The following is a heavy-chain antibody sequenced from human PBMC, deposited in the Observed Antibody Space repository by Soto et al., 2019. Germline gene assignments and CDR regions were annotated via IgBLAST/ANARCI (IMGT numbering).Heavy chain of an antibody. CDR1: GFTFGNNA. CDR3: ARDGQQLAPYAMDV. D-gene: IGHD6-13*01. Sequence: QVQLVESGGNMVQPGRSLRLSCAASGFTFGNNAMHWVRHAAGKGLEWVAQIWFDGNNKYYTDSVKGRFTISRDNLKNTVYLQLDSLRADDTAVYYCARDGQQLAPYAMDVWCQGTTVIVSS. V-gene: IGHV3-33*01. CDR2: IWFDGNNK. J-gene: IGHJ6*02.